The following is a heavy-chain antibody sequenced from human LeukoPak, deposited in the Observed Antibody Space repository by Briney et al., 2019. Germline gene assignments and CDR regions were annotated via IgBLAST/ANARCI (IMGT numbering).Heavy chain of an antibody. CDR2: MNPNSGNT. D-gene: IGHD6-25*01. CDR1: GYTFTSYD. CDR3: ARKRRHNWFDP. Sequence: ASVKVSCKAVGYTFTSYDINWVRQATGQGLEWMGWMNPNSGNTGYAQKFQGRVTITRNTSISTAYMELSSLRSEDTAVYYCARKRRHNWFDPWGQGTLVTVSS. J-gene: IGHJ5*02. V-gene: IGHV1-8*03.